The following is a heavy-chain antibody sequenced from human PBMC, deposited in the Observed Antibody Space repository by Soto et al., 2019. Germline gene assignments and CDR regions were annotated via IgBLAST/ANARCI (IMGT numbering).Heavy chain of an antibody. CDR1: GGTFSSYA. Sequence: GASVKVSCKASGGTFSSYAISWVRQAPGQGLEWMGGIIPIFGTANYAQKFQGRVTITADKSTSTAYMELSSLRSEDTAVYYCARDRGVPTPTDSSGSIFDYWGQGTLVTVSS. D-gene: IGHD3-22*01. CDR3: ARDRGVPTPTDSSGSIFDY. J-gene: IGHJ4*02. V-gene: IGHV1-69*06. CDR2: IIPIFGTA.